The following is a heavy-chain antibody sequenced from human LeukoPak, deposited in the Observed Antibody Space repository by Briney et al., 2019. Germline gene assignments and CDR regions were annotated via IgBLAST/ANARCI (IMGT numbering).Heavy chain of an antibody. Sequence: GGSLRLSCAASGFTFSSYWMHWVRQAPGKGLVWVSRISSDGSIINYADSVKGRFTISRDNAKNTLYLQMISLRAEDTAVYYCARVSSSSWWALDYWGQGTLVTVSS. CDR1: GFTFSSYW. V-gene: IGHV3-74*01. CDR2: ISSDGSII. CDR3: ARVSSSSWWALDY. D-gene: IGHD6-13*01. J-gene: IGHJ4*02.